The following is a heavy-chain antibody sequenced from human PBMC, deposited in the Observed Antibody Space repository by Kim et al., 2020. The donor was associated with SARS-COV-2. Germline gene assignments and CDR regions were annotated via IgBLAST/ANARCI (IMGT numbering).Heavy chain of an antibody. D-gene: IGHD2-15*01. J-gene: IGHJ3*02. CDR2: T. CDR3: ARPGGIGAFDI. Sequence: TNPNPSLRSRDTISVDTSKNPFSLELSSVTAADTAVYYCARPGGIGAFDIWGQGTMVTVSS. V-gene: IGHV4-4*08.